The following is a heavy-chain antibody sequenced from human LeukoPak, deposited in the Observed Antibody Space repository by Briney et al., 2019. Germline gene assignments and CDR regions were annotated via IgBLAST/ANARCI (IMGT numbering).Heavy chain of an antibody. J-gene: IGHJ5*02. CDR3: ARGGATGSRWFDP. D-gene: IGHD1-26*01. Sequence: GGSLRLSXAASGFTFTDYYMSWIRQAPGKGLEWVSDISRSGSIIYNADSVKGRFTISRDNAKNSLYLQMNSLRAEDTAVYYCARGGATGSRWFDPWGQGTLVTVSS. V-gene: IGHV3-11*04. CDR1: GFTFTDYY. CDR2: ISRSGSII.